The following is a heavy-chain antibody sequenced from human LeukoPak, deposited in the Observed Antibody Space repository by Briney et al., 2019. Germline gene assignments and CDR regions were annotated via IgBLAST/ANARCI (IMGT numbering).Heavy chain of an antibody. V-gene: IGHV1-69*13. J-gene: IGHJ4*02. D-gene: IGHD6-6*01. CDR2: IIPIFGTA. CDR1: GGTFSSYA. CDR3: ARDSPPHEYSSSVIDY. Sequence: SVKVSCKASGGTFSSYAISWVRQAPGQGLEWMGGIIPIFGTANYAQKFQGRVTITADESTSTAYMELSSLRSEDTAVYYCARDSPPHEYSSSVIDYWGQGTLVTVSS.